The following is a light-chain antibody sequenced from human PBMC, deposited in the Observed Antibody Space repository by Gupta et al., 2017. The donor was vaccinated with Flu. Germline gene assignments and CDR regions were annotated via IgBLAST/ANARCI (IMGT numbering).Light chain of an antibody. CDR1: SSNIGNNY. V-gene: IGLV1-51*01. CDR2: DNN. CDR3: GTWDSSLSAGV. J-gene: IGLJ3*02. Sequence: QSVLTQPPSLSAAPAQKVTISCSGSSSNIGNNYVSWYQQLPGTAPKLLIYDNNKRPSGIPDRFSGSKSGTSATLGITGLQTGDEADYYCGTWDSSLSAGVFGGGTKLTVL.